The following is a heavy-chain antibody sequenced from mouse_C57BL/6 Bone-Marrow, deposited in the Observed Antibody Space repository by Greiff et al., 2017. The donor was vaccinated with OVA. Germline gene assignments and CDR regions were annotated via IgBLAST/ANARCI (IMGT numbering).Heavy chain of an antibody. V-gene: IGHV6-3*01. CDR2: LRLKSDNYAT. CDR1: GFTFSNYW. CDR3: TEEHSDY. Sequence: DVMLVESGGGLVQPGGSMKLSCVASGFTFSNYWMNWVRQSPEKGLEWVAQLRLKSDNYATHYAESVKGRFTISRDDSKSSVYLQMNELSAEDNGINCYTEEHSDYWGQGTTLTVSA. J-gene: IGHJ2*01.